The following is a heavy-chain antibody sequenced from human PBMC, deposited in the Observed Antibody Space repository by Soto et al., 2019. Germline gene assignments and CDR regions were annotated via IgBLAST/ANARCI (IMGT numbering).Heavy chain of an antibody. CDR2: ISYDGSNK. Sequence: GGSLRLSCAASGFTFSSYGMHWVRQAPGKGLEWVAVISYDGSNKYYADSVKGRFTISSDNSKNTLYLQMNSLRAEDTAVYYCAKYRPSYFDYWGQGTLVTVSS. V-gene: IGHV3-30*18. CDR1: GFTFSSYG. CDR3: AKYRPSYFDY. J-gene: IGHJ4*02.